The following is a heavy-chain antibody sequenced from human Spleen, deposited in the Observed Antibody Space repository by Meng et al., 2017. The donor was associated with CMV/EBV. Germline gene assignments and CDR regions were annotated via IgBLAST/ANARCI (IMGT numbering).Heavy chain of an antibody. J-gene: IGHJ4*02. CDR3: AREGIRDLNS. Sequence: ESLKISCAVYGGSFSGYYWSWIRQPPGKGLEWIGEINHSGSTNYNPSLKSRVTISVDTSKNQFSLNLSSATAADTAVYYCAREGIRDLNSWGQGTLVTVSS. V-gene: IGHV4-34*01. CDR1: GGSFSGYY. D-gene: IGHD5-18*01. CDR2: INHSGST.